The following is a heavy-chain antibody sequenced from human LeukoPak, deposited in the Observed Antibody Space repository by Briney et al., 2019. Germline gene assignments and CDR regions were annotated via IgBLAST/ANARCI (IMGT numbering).Heavy chain of an antibody. CDR2: IKREVDGGTE. CDR3: TADVTDSSGYCHVY. J-gene: IGHJ4*02. V-gene: IGHV3-15*01. D-gene: IGHD3-22*01. CDR1: GFTFSSYS. Sequence: ESGGGLVQPGGSLRLSCAASGFTFSSYSMNWVRQAPGQGLEWVGRIKREVDGGTENYAPHVKGRFTISRDDSKNTLYLQMNSLQTEDTGVYYCTADVTDSSGYCHVYWGQGTQVTVSS.